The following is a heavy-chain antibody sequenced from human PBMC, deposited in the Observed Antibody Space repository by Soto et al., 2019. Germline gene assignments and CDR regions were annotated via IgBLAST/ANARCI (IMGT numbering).Heavy chain of an antibody. CDR1: GDSVSSNSAT. CDR3: ASGPSGSGPYFDY. V-gene: IGHV6-1*01. J-gene: IGHJ4*02. CDR2: TYYRSRWFN. Sequence: SQTLSLTCAISGDSVSSNSATWDWIRQSPSRGLEWLGRTYYRSRWFNDYAGSVKSRITINPDTSKNQFSLQLNSVTPEDTAVYYCASGPSGSGPYFDYWGQGTLVTVSS. D-gene: IGHD2-15*01.